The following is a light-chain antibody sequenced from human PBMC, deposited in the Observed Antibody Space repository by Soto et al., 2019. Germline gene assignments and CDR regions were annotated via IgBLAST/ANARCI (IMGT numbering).Light chain of an antibody. CDR1: SSDVGGYNY. J-gene: IGLJ1*01. CDR2: DVS. CDR3: SSFSSSTTLFI. V-gene: IGLV2-14*03. Sequence: QSALTQPASVSGSPGQSITISCTGTSSDVGGYNYVSWYQHHPGKAPKLMIYDVSNRPSGVSDRFSGSKSGNTAFLTISGLQAEDEADYYCSSFSSSTTLFIFGTGTKLTVL.